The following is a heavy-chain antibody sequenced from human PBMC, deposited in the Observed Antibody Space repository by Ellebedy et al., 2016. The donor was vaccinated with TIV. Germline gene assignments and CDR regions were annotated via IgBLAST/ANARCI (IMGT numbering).Heavy chain of an antibody. CDR2: ISYDGSNK. D-gene: IGHD1-14*01. Sequence: GGSLRLXXAASGFTFSSYGMHWVRQAPGKGLEWVAVISYDGSNKYYADSVKGRFTISRDNAKNSLYLQMNSLRDEDTAVYYCAKHYPGSQNYWGQGTLVTVSS. CDR3: AKHYPGSQNY. J-gene: IGHJ4*02. CDR1: GFTFSSYG. V-gene: IGHV3-30*18.